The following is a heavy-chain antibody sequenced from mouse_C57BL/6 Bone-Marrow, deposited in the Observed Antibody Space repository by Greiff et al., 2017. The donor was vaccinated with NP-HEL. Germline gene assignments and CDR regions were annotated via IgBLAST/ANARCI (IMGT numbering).Heavy chain of an antibody. CDR3: TTGGSSPYSMDY. D-gene: IGHD1-1*01. CDR2: IDPENGDT. Sequence: EVQLQESGAELVRPGASVKLSCTVSGFNIKDDYMHWVKQRPEQGLEWIGWIDPENGDTEYASKFQGTATITADNSSNTAYLHLSSLTSEDTAVYSCTTGGSSPYSMDYWGQGTSVTVSS. CDR1: GFNIKDDY. V-gene: IGHV14-4*01. J-gene: IGHJ4*01.